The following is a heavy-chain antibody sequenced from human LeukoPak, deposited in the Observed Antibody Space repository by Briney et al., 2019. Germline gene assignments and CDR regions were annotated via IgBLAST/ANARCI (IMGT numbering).Heavy chain of an antibody. CDR1: GFPFSNHG. Sequence: GGSLRLSCAASGFPFSNHGMNWVRQAPGKGLEWVSGISPSGDITYYADSVKGRFTISRDNSKNTLYLEVMSPTAEDTAVYYCAKDDAWLRFGEWSQGTLVTVSS. V-gene: IGHV3-23*01. CDR2: ISPSGDIT. CDR3: AKDDAWLRFGE. J-gene: IGHJ4*02. D-gene: IGHD3-10*01.